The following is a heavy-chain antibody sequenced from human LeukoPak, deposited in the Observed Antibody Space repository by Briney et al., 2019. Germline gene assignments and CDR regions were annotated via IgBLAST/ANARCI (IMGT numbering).Heavy chain of an antibody. Sequence: SETLSLTCTVSGGSISSYYWSWIRQPPGKGREWIGYIYYSGSTNYNPSLKSRVTISVDTSENQFSLKLSSVTAADTAVYYCAREGDYGDWGAFDIWGQGTMVTVSS. D-gene: IGHD4-17*01. CDR3: AREGDYGDWGAFDI. CDR2: IYYSGST. CDR1: GGSISSYY. J-gene: IGHJ3*02. V-gene: IGHV4-59*01.